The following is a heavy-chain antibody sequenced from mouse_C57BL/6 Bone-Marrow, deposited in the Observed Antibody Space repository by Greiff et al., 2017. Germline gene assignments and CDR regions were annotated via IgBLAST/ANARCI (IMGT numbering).Heavy chain of an antibody. CDR1: GFTFSDYG. CDR2: ISNLAYSI. V-gene: IGHV5-15*01. CDR3: ARYDYDGYAMDY. Sequence: EVHLVESGGGLVQPGGSLKLSCAASGFTFSDYGMAWVRQAPRKGPEWVAFISNLAYSIYYADTVTGRFTISRENAKNTLYLEMSSLRSEDTAMYYCARYDYDGYAMDYWGQGTSVTVSS. D-gene: IGHD2-4*01. J-gene: IGHJ4*01.